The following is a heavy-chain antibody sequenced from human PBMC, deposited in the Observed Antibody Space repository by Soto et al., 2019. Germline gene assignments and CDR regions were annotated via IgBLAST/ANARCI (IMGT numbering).Heavy chain of an antibody. V-gene: IGHV4-34*01. CDR1: GGSFSGYQ. CDR2: INDSGDI. D-gene: IGHD3-10*01. J-gene: IGHJ6*03. Sequence: QVQLQQWGAGLLKPSETLSLTCAVYGGSFSGYQWSWIRQTPGKGLEWIGGINDSGDINYNPSLKSRVTILVDSPKKQISLXXXXVTAADTAVYYCARGLILWFGELSRRGGYYYYMDVWGKGTTVTVSS. CDR3: ARGLILWFGELSRRGGYYYYMDV.